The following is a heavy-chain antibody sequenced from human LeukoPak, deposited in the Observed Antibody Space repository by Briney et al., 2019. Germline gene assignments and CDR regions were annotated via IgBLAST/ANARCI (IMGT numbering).Heavy chain of an antibody. Sequence: KPSGTLSLTCTVSGGSISSGSYYWPWIRQPAGKRLEWIGRISATGSTNYNPSLKSRVTISIDTSNNQFSLKLSSVTAADTAVYYCAGEVRARDGYNYGGSDYWGQGTLVTVSS. V-gene: IGHV4-61*02. CDR1: GGSISSGSYY. J-gene: IGHJ4*02. CDR3: AGEVRARDGYNYGGSDY. CDR2: ISATGST. D-gene: IGHD5-24*01.